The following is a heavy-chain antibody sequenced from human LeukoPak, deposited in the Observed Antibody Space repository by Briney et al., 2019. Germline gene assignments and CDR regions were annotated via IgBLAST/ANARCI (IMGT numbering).Heavy chain of an antibody. J-gene: IGHJ4*02. CDR1: GGSISSSSYY. Sequence: SETLSLTCTVSGGSISSSSYYWGWIRQPPGKGLEWIGSIYYSGSTYYNPSLKSRVTISVDTSKIQFSLKLSSVTAADTAVYYCATTLYDFWSGYYVSPYYFDYWGQGTLVTVSS. D-gene: IGHD3-3*01. CDR2: IYYSGST. V-gene: IGHV4-39*01. CDR3: ATTLYDFWSGYYVSPYYFDY.